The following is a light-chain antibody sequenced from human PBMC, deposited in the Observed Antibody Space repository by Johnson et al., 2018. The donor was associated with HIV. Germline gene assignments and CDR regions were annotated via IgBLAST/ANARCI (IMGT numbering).Light chain of an antibody. CDR2: END. CDR1: SSNIGNNY. CDR3: GTWDTSLSAGGV. Sequence: VLTQPPSVSAAPGQKVTISCSGSSSNIGNNYVSWYQQLPGTAPKFFIYENDKRPSGIPDRFSGSKSGTSATLGITGLQTGDEADYYCGTWDTSLSAGGVFGSGTKVTVL. J-gene: IGLJ1*01. V-gene: IGLV1-51*02.